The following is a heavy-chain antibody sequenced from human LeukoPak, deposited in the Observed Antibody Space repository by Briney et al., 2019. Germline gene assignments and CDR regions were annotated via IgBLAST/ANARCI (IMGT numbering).Heavy chain of an antibody. D-gene: IGHD6-19*01. CDR1: GFTFSSYA. CDR2: INTSGGTT. V-gene: IGHV3-64D*06. CDR3: VRRIPYSSGLYYFDF. J-gene: IGHJ4*02. Sequence: GGSLRLSCAASGFTFSSYAMSWVRQAPGKGLEYVSTINTSGGTTYYADSVKGRFTISRDNSKNILYLQMSSPRAEDTAVYYCVRRIPYSSGLYYFDFWGQGTLVTVSS.